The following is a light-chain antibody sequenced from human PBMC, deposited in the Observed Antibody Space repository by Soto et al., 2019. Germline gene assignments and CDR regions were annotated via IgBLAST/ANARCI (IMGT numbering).Light chain of an antibody. V-gene: IGKV3D-15*01. CDR1: QSVSSN. Sequence: EIVMTQSPATLSVSPGEXATLSCRASQSVSSNLAWYQQKPGQAPSLLIYDISARATGIPTRFSGSGSGTEFTLTISSLQSEDFAVYYCQQYNDWPLTFGGGTKVDIK. J-gene: IGKJ4*01. CDR2: DIS. CDR3: QQYNDWPLT.